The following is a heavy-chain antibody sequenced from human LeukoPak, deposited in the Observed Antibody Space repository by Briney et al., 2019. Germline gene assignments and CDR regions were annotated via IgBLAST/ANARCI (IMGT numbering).Heavy chain of an antibody. CDR2: ISSSSSYI. CDR1: GFTFSSYS. Sequence: GGSLRLSCAASGFTFSSYSMNWVRQAPGKGLERVSSISSSSSYIYYADSVKGRFTISRDNAKNSLYLQMNSLRAEDTAVYYCARERIAVAGTFWFDPWGQGTLVTVSS. V-gene: IGHV3-21*01. J-gene: IGHJ5*02. D-gene: IGHD6-19*01. CDR3: ARERIAVAGTFWFDP.